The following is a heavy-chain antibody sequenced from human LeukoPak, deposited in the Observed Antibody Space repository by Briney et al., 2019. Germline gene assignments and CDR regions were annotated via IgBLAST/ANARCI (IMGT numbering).Heavy chain of an antibody. V-gene: IGHV3-66*01. CDR3: ARDLDTMVRGVIITVYFQH. J-gene: IGHJ1*01. CDR2: IYSVGST. Sequence: PGGSLRLSCAASGFTVSSNYMSWVRQAPGKGLEWVSVIYSVGSTYYADSVKGRFTISRDNSKNTLYLQMNSLRAEDTAVYYCARDLDTMVRGVIITVYFQHWGQGTLVTVSS. CDR1: GFTVSSNY. D-gene: IGHD3-10*01.